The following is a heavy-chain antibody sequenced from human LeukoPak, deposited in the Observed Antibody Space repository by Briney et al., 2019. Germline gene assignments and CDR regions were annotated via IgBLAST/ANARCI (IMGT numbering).Heavy chain of an antibody. J-gene: IGHJ4*02. CDR3: ARDGDYVTLTGTYYFDY. CDR2: INPSGGST. Sequence: GASVKVSCKPSGYTFTSYYMHWVRQAPGQGLKWMGIINPSGGSTRYAQKFQGRVTMTRATSTSTVYMELSSLRVEDTAVYYCARDGDYVTLTGTYYFDYWGQGTLVTVSS. D-gene: IGHD3-9*01. CDR1: GYTFTSYY. V-gene: IGHV1-46*01.